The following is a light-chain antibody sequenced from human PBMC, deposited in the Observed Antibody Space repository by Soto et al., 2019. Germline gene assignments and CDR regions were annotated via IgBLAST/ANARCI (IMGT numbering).Light chain of an antibody. Sequence: QSVLTQPASVSGAPGQSIAISCTGTSSDVGGGNYVYWYQQHPGTAPKLLVYGDSNRPSGVADRFSGSKSGTSASLAITGLQAGDEADYYCQSYDSSLSALFGTGTKVTVL. V-gene: IGLV1-40*01. CDR2: GDS. CDR1: SSDVGGGNY. CDR3: QSYDSSLSAL. J-gene: IGLJ1*01.